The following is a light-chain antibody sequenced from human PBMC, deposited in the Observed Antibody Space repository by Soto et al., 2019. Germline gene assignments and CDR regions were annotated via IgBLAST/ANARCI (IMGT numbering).Light chain of an antibody. CDR1: SSDVGGYNY. CDR2: DVS. CDR3: CSYAGSYTAL. Sequence: QSALTQPASVSGSPGQSITISCTGTSSDVGGYNYVSWYQQHPGKAPKLMIYDVSKRPSGVPDRFSGSKSGNTASLTISGLQAEDEADYYCCSYAGSYTALFGTGTKVTVL. V-gene: IGLV2-11*01. J-gene: IGLJ1*01.